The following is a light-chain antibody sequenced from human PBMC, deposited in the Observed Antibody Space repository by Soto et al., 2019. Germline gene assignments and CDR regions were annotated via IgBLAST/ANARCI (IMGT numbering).Light chain of an antibody. V-gene: IGKV1-6*01. CDR3: LQDYNYPRT. CDR1: QGIRND. CDR2: AAS. J-gene: IGKJ3*01. Sequence: AIQMTQSPSSLSASVGDRVTIICRASQGIRNDLGWYQQKPEKAPKLLIYAASSLQSGVPSRFSGSGSGTDFTLTISSLHPEDFATYCCLQDYNYPRTFGSGTKVDIK.